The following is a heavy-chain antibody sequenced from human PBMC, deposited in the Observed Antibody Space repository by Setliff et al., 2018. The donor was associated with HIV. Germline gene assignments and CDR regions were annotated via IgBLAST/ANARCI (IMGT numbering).Heavy chain of an antibody. CDR2: IYYSGST. D-gene: IGHD7-27*01. CDR3: ARGAGDRGDAFDV. CDR1: GDPISSSSYY. J-gene: IGHJ3*01. V-gene: IGHV4-39*07. Sequence: PSETLSLTCTVSGDPISSSSYYWGWIRQPPGKGLEWIGSIYYSGSTFYNPSLKSRVTISIDTSKNQFSLKLSFVTAADTAVYYCARGAGDRGDAFDVWGQGTMVTVSS.